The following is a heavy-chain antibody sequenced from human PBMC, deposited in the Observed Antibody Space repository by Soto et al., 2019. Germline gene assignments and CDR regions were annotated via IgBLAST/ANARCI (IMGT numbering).Heavy chain of an antibody. J-gene: IGHJ6*02. CDR3: ARDWPRDPVDTIQYGMDV. Sequence: GGSLRLSCAASGFTFSSYDMHWVRQATGKGLEWVSAIGTAGDTYYPGSVKGRFTISRENAKNSLYLQMNSLRAEDTAVYYCARDWPRDPVDTIQYGMDVWGQGTTVTVSS. CDR1: GFTFSSYD. D-gene: IGHD5-12*01. V-gene: IGHV3-13*01. CDR2: IGTAGDT.